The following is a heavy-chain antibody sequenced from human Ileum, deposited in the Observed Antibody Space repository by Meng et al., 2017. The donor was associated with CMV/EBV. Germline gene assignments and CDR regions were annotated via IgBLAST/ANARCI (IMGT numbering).Heavy chain of an antibody. D-gene: IGHD2-2*01. CDR2: ISPADRTI. CDR3: ARTLCCSSSGSPYAFDI. V-gene: IGHV3-11*01. CDR1: GFTFSDYY. J-gene: IGHJ3*02. Sequence: GGSLSLSCVLSGFTFSDYYMSWIRQAPGKGLEWVSYISPADRTIHYADSANGRFTISRDNAKNSLCLQMNSLRAEDTAVYYCARTLCCSSSGSPYAFDIWGQGTVVTVSS.